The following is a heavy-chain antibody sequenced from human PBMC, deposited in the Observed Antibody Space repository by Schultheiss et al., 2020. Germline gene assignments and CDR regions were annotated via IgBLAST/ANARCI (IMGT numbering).Heavy chain of an antibody. CDR3: ARYRRYSSSWHYYYGMDV. J-gene: IGHJ6*04. D-gene: IGHD6-13*01. Sequence: SETLSLTCAVYGGSFSGYYWSWIRQPPGKGLEWIGEINHSGSTNYNPSLKSRVTISVDTSKNQFSLKLSSVTAADTAVYYCARYRRYSSSWHYYYGMDVWGKGTTGNGYS. CDR1: GGSFSGYY. CDR2: INHSGST. V-gene: IGHV4-34*01.